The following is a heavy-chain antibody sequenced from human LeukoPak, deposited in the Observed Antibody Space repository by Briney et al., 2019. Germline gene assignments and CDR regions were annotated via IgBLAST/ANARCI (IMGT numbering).Heavy chain of an antibody. Sequence: SLRLSCAASGFTFDDYAMHWVRQAPGKGLEWVSGISWNSGSIGYADSVKGRFTISRDNAKNSLYLQMNSLRAEDTALYYCAKDMMATIKRGSAIDYWGQGTLVTVSS. CDR3: AKDMMATIKRGSAIDY. J-gene: IGHJ4*02. CDR2: ISWNSGSI. D-gene: IGHD5-24*01. V-gene: IGHV3-9*01. CDR1: GFTFDDYA.